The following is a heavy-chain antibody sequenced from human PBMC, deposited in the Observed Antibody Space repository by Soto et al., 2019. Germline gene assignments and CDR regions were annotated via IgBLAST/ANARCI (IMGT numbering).Heavy chain of an antibody. V-gene: IGHV1-46*01. CDR3: ARDRRAVAGINYYYGMDV. D-gene: IGHD6-19*01. Sequence: ASVKVSWKASGYTFTSYCMHWVRQAPGQGLEWMGIINPSGGSTSYAQKFQGRVTMTRDTSTSTVYMELSSLRSEDTAVYYCARDRRAVAGINYYYGMDVWGQGTTVTVSS. J-gene: IGHJ6*02. CDR1: GYTFTSYC. CDR2: INPSGGST.